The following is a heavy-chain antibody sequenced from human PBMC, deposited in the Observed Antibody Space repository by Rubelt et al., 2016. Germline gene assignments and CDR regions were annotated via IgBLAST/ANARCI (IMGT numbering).Heavy chain of an antibody. CDR3: ARAETYYYGSGDYGMDV. D-gene: IGHD3-10*01. Sequence: GEEWVSYISSSSSTIYYADSVKGRFTISRDNAKNSLYLQMNSLRAEDTAVYYCARAETYYYGSGDYGMDVWGQGTTVTVSS. V-gene: IGHV3-48*04. J-gene: IGHJ6*02. CDR2: ISSSSSTI.